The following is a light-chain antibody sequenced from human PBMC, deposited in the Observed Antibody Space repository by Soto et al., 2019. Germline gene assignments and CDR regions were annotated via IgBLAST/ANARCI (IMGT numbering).Light chain of an antibody. CDR3: QHYNSYSEA. Sequence: DIQMTQSPSSLSASVGDRVTITCRTSQSIDNYLNWYQQKPGKAPKLLMYAASTLQSGVPSRFSGSGSETEFTLTISSLQPDDFATYYCQHYNSYSEAFGQGTKVELK. V-gene: IGKV1-5*01. CDR1: QSIDNY. CDR2: AAS. J-gene: IGKJ1*01.